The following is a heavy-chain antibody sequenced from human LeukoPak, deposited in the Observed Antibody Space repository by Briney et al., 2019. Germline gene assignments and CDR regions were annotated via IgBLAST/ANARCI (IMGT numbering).Heavy chain of an antibody. V-gene: IGHV3-30*03. CDR3: ARDTYYYDSSGYLRA. CDR2: ISYDGSNK. CDR1: GFTFSSYS. Sequence: PGESLRLSCAASGFTFSSYSMNWVRQAPGKGLEWVAVISYDGSNKYYADSVKGRFTISRDNSKNTLYLQMNSLRAEDTAVYYCARDTYYYDSSGYLRAWGQGTLVTVSS. J-gene: IGHJ4*02. D-gene: IGHD3-22*01.